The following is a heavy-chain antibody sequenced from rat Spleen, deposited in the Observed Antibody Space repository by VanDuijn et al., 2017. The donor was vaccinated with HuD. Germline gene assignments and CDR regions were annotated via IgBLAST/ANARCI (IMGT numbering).Heavy chain of an antibody. Sequence: EVQLLESAGGLVQPGRSLKLSCTASGFTFSDYYMAWVRQAPTKGLEWVATISHDGSTTYYRDSVKGRFTISRDNAKSTLYLQMDSLRSEDTATYYCASRDYWGQGVMVTVSS. CDR3: ASRDY. CDR1: GFTFSDYY. V-gene: IGHV5-29*01. CDR2: ISHDGSTT. J-gene: IGHJ2*01.